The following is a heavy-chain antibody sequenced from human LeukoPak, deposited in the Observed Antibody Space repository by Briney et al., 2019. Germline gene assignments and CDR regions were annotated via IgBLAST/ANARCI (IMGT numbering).Heavy chain of an antibody. J-gene: IGHJ2*01. CDR2: IYDSGST. Sequence: ASETLSLTCTVSGGSISSGGYYWSWIRQHPGKGLEWIGYIYDSGSTYYKPSLRSRVTISGDTSKNQFSLKLSSVSDADTAVYYCASYGSGWYFDLWGRGTLVTVFS. CDR3: ASYGSGWYFDL. CDR1: GGSISSGGYY. D-gene: IGHD3-10*01. V-gene: IGHV4-31*03.